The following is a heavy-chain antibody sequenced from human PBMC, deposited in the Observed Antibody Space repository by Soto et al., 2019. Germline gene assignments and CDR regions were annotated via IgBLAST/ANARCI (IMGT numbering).Heavy chain of an antibody. Sequence: GGSLRLSCAASGFTFKNHAMHWVRQAPGQGLEWGAQIWSDQNTIYYADSVKGRLTVSRDKSKNTIYLKMNSLTAEDTAVYYCARDGQQLVPHTMDVWGQGTTVTVSS. V-gene: IGHV3-33*01. CDR2: IWSDQNTI. CDR1: GFTFKNHA. D-gene: IGHD6-13*01. J-gene: IGHJ6*02. CDR3: ARDGQQLVPHTMDV.